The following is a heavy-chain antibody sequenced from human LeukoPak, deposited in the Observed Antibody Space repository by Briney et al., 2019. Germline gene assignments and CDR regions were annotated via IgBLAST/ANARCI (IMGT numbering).Heavy chain of an antibody. CDR2: IFTSGIT. V-gene: IGHV4-4*07. J-gene: IGHJ6*03. CDR1: GGSISIYY. D-gene: IGHD3-10*01. CDR3: ARESSGNYYNPLGYMDV. Sequence: ETLSLTCTVSGGSISIYYWNWIRQPAGKGLEWIGRIFTSGITNYDPSLKSRVTMSVDTSKNQFSLNLSSVTAADTAVYYCARESSGNYYNPLGYMDVWGKGTTVTVSS.